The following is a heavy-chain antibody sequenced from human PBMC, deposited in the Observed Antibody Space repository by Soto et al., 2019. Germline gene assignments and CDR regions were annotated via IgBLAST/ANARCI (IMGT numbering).Heavy chain of an antibody. CDR3: ARGYFDWYSRNWFDH. J-gene: IGHJ5*02. CDR1: GGSISSYY. Sequence: ETLSLTCTVSGGSISSYYWSWIRQPPGKGLEWIGYIYYSGSTNYNPSLKSRVTISVDTSKNQFSLKLSSVTAADTAVYYCARGYFDWYSRNWFDHWGQGTLVTVSS. V-gene: IGHV4-59*01. D-gene: IGHD3-9*01. CDR2: IYYSGST.